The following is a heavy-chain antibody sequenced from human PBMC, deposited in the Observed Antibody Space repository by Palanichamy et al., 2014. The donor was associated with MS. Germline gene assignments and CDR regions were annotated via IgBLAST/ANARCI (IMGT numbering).Heavy chain of an antibody. CDR1: GFTFSSYG. J-gene: IGHJ4*02. V-gene: IGHV3-30*18. Sequence: QVQLVESGGGVVQPGRSLRLSCAASGFTFSSYGMHWVRQAPGKGLEWVAVISYDGSNKYYADSVKGRFTISRDNSKNTLYLQMNSLRAEDTAVYYCAKVFSSSWSVYYFDYWGQGTLVTFSS. CDR3: AKVFSSSWSVYYFDY. CDR2: ISYDGSNK. D-gene: IGHD6-13*01.